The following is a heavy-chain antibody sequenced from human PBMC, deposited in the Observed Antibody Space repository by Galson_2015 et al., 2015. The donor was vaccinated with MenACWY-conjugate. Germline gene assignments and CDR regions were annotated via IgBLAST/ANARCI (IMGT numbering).Heavy chain of an antibody. CDR2: ISYDGSNK. CDR3: ARGTPPYYYDSSGYYGDAFDI. Sequence: SLRLSCAASGFTFSSYAMHWVRQAPGKGLEWVAVISYDGSNKYYADSVKGRFTISRDNSKNTLYLQMNSLRAEDTAVYYCARGTPPYYYDSSGYYGDAFDIWGQGTMVTVSS. CDR1: GFTFSSYA. J-gene: IGHJ3*02. D-gene: IGHD3-22*01. V-gene: IGHV3-30*04.